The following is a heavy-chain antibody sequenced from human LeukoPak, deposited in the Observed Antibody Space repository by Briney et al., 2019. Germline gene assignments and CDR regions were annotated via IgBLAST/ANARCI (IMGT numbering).Heavy chain of an antibody. D-gene: IGHD3-3*02. J-gene: IGHJ4*02. Sequence: PSETLSLTCTVSGGSISGRYWGWIRQPAGKGLEWIGRIYTSGSTNYNPSLKDRVTMSVDTSKNQFSLQVSSVTAADTAVYYCARGLAGFDYWGQGTLVTVSS. CDR2: IYTSGST. CDR3: ARGLAGFDY. CDR1: GGSISGRY. V-gene: IGHV4-4*07.